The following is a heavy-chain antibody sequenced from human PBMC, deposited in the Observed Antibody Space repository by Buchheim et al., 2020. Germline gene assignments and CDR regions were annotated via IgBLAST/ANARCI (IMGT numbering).Heavy chain of an antibody. D-gene: IGHD4-17*01. Sequence: EVQLVESGGGLVQPGGSLRLSCAASGFTFSSYWMSWVRQAPGKGLEWVANIKQDGSEKYYVDSVKGRFTISRDNAKNSLYLQMNSLRAEDTAVYYCARGRLARVRGNYGEGNYFDYWGQGTL. J-gene: IGHJ4*02. CDR3: ARGRLARVRGNYGEGNYFDY. CDR1: GFTFSSYW. CDR2: IKQDGSEK. V-gene: IGHV3-7*01.